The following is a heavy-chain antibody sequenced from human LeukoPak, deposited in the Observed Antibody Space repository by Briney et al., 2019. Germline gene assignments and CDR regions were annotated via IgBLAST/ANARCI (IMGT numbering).Heavy chain of an antibody. J-gene: IGHJ3*02. CDR3: ATCVRFHDAFDI. CDR2: INPNSGGT. D-gene: IGHD2/OR15-2a*01. Sequence: ASVKVSCKASGYTFTGYYMHWVRQAPGQGLEWMGRINPNSGGTNYAQKFQGRVTMTRDTSISTAYMELSRLRSDDTAVYYCATCVRFHDAFDIWGQGTMVTVSS. CDR1: GYTFTGYY. V-gene: IGHV1-2*06.